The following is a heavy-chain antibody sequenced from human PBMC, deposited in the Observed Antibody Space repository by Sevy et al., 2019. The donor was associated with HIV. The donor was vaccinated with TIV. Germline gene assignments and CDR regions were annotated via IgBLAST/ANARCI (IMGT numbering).Heavy chain of an antibody. D-gene: IGHD4-17*01. V-gene: IGHV3-48*01. CDR3: ARSDYGDYVGGFDP. J-gene: IGHJ5*02. CDR2: ISGTGSTI. Sequence: GGSLRLSCVASGFTFSSSIINWVRQAPGKGLEWVSSISGTGSTIYYADSVKGRFTISRDNAKNSLYLQMHSLRAEDTAVYYCARSDYGDYVGGFDPWGQGTLVTVSS. CDR1: GFTFSSSI.